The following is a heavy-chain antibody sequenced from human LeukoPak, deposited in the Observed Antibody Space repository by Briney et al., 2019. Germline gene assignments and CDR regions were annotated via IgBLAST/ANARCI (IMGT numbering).Heavy chain of an antibody. D-gene: IGHD6-19*01. CDR3: ARDLVAVAGTVY. Sequence: GGSLRLSCAASGFPFRSHWMHWVRQAPGKGLVWVSRINSDGSSTSYADSVKGRFTISRDNAKNTLYLQMNSLRAEDTAVYYCARDLVAVAGTVYWGQGTLVTVSS. J-gene: IGHJ4*02. CDR2: INSDGSST. CDR1: GFPFRSHW. V-gene: IGHV3-74*01.